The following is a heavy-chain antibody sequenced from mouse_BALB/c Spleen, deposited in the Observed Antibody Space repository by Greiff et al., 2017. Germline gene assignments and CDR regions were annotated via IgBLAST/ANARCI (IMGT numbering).Heavy chain of an antibody. CDR3: ARDVRITTGYAMDY. V-gene: IGHV5-4*02. D-gene: IGHD2-4*01. CDR2: ISDGGSYT. Sequence: EVKLMESGGGLVKPGGSLKLSCAASGFTFSDYYMYWVRQTPEKRLEWVATISDGGSYTYYPDSVKGRFTISRDNAKNNLYLQMSSLKSEDTAMYYCARDVRITTGYAMDYWGQGTSVTVSS. J-gene: IGHJ4*01. CDR1: GFTFSDYY.